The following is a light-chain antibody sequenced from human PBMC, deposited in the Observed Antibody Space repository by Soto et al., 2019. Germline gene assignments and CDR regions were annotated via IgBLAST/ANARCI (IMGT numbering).Light chain of an antibody. CDR3: QQYHNWPLT. CDR1: QSVSSS. J-gene: IGKJ4*01. Sequence: VLTQSPATLSLSPGERATLSCRASQSVSSSLAWYQQKPGQAPRLLIYGASTRATGIPAWFSGSGSGTEFTLTISSLQAEDFAVYYCQQYHNWPLTFGGGTKVDIK. CDR2: GAS. V-gene: IGKV3-15*01.